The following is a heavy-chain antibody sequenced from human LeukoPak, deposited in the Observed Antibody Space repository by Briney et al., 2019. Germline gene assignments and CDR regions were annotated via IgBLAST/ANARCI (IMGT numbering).Heavy chain of an antibody. D-gene: IGHD6-6*01. CDR1: GGSFSGYY. J-gene: IGHJ4*02. Sequence: PSETLSLTCAVYGGSFSGYYWSWIRQPPGKGLEWIGEINHSGSTNCNPSLKSRVTISVDTSKNQFSLKLSSVTAADTAVYYCASGSTMYSSSSDWGQGTLVTVSS. CDR3: ASGSTMYSSSSD. V-gene: IGHV4-34*01. CDR2: INHSGST.